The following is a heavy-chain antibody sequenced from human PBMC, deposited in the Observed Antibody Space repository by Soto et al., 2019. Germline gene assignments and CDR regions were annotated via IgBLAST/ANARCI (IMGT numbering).Heavy chain of an antibody. CDR2: IYYSGST. CDR3: ASSKGGGGWFDP. D-gene: IGHD4-4*01. V-gene: IGHV4-31*03. CDR1: GCSISSGGYY. Sequence: SETLSLTCPVSGCSISSGGYYWSWIRQHPGKGLEWIGYIYYSGSTYYNPSLKSRVTISVDTSKNQFSLKLSSVTAADTAVYYCASSKGGGGWFDPWGQGTLVTVS. J-gene: IGHJ5*02.